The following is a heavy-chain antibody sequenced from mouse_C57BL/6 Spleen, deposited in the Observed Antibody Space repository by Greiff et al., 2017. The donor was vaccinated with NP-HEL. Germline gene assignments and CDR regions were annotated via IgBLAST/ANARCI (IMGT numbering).Heavy chain of an antibody. CDR1: GFTFSSYG. V-gene: IGHV5-6*02. J-gene: IGHJ2*01. CDR3: ARRGGTCFDY. D-gene: IGHD3-3*01. CDR2: ISSGGSYT. Sequence: EVKLMESGGDLVKPGGSLKLSCAASGFTFSSYGMSWVRQTPDKRLEWVATISSGGSYTYYPDSVKGRFTISRDNAKNTLYLQMSSLKSEDTAMYYCARRGGTCFDYWGQGTTLTVSS.